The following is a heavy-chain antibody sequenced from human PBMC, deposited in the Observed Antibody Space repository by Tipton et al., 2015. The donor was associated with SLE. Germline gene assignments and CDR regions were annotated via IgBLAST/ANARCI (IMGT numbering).Heavy chain of an antibody. D-gene: IGHD5-24*01. J-gene: IGHJ4*02. CDR3: ARDAGLVGTGATPLGY. V-gene: IGHV4-39*07. CDR2: VYYDGTT. CDR1: GGSISSGGYY. Sequence: LRLSCTVSGGSISSGGYYWGWIRQSPGKGLTWIGSVYYDGTTYYNPSLKSRVTISLDTSKNQFSLKVTSMTAADTAVYYCARDAGLVGTGATPLGYWGQGTLVSVSS.